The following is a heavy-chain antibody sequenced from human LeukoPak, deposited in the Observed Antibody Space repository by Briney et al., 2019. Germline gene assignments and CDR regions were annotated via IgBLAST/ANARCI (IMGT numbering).Heavy chain of an antibody. CDR1: GGSISSYY. CDR2: IYYSGST. D-gene: IGHD4-23*01. V-gene: IGHV4-59*01. CDR3: ARDTNDYGGKGAFDI. J-gene: IGHJ3*02. Sequence: SETLSLTCTVSGGSISSYYWSWIRQPPGKGLEWIGYIYYSGSTNYNPSLKSRVTISVDTSKNQFSLKLSSVTAADTAVYYCARDTNDYGGKGAFDIWGQGTMVTVSS.